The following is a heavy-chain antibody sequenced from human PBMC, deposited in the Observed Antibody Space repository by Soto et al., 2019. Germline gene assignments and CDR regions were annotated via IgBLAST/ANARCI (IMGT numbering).Heavy chain of an antibody. CDR2: ISAYNGNT. CDR3: ARDHYGIGFLEWLLSQSTYYYGMDV. V-gene: IGHV1-18*01. D-gene: IGHD3-3*01. J-gene: IGHJ6*02. CDR1: GYTFTSYG. Sequence: ASVKVSCKASGYTFTSYGISWVRQAPGQGLEWMGWISAYNGNTNYAQKLQGRVTMTTDTSTSSAYMGLRSLRSDDTAVYYCARDHYGIGFLEWLLSQSTYYYGMDVWGQGTTVTVSS.